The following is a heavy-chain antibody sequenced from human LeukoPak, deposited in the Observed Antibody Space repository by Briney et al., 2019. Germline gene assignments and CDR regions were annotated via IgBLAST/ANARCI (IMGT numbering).Heavy chain of an antibody. CDR3: ARARSRYGDYGSFDP. Sequence: SVTVSCKASGGTFSSYAISWVRQAPGQGLEWMGGIIPIFGTANYAQKFQGRVTITADESTSTAYMELSSLRSEDTAVYYCARARSRYGDYGSFDPWGQGTLVTVSS. CDR2: IIPIFGTA. J-gene: IGHJ5*02. D-gene: IGHD4-17*01. CDR1: GGTFSSYA. V-gene: IGHV1-69*13.